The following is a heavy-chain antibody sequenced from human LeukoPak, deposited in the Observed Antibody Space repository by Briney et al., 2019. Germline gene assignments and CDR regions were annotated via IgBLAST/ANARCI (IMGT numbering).Heavy chain of an antibody. CDR1: GDSVSRSNYY. D-gene: IGHD6-13*01. V-gene: IGHV4-39*01. CDR3: ARRYGSSWYVDY. Sequence: PSETLSLACTVSGDSVSRSNYYWAWLRQPPGKGLEWLGSIYSSGNTYYNPSLKSRVTISVDTSKNQFSLKLSSVTAADTAVYYCARRYGSSWYVDYWGQGTLVTVSS. J-gene: IGHJ4*02. CDR2: IYSSGNT.